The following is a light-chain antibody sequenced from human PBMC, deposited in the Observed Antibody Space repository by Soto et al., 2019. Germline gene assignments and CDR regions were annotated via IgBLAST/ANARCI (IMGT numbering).Light chain of an antibody. V-gene: IGKV1-39*01. Sequence: DIHMTQSPSSLSATFGDRVVFTCRASQSVDINLNWYQQKPGKAPNLLMYGASSLQSGVPSRFSGSGSGTDFTLTISSLQPEDFATYYCQQSYSVPLTFGQGTKVDIK. CDR2: GAS. J-gene: IGKJ1*01. CDR3: QQSYSVPLT. CDR1: QSVDIN.